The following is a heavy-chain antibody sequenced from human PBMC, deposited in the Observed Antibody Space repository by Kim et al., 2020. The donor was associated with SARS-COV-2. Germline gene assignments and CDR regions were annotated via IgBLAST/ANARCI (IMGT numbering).Heavy chain of an antibody. CDR2: ISGSGGST. CDR1: GFTFSNYA. Sequence: GGSLRLSCAASGFTFSNYAMSWVRQAPGKGLEWVSTISGSGGSTYYADSVKGRFTISRDNSNNTLHLQMSSLTAEDTAAYYCTLQNTFSFVWGQGTTVTVSS. D-gene: IGHD4-4*01. J-gene: IGHJ6*02. CDR3: TLQNTFSFV. V-gene: IGHV3-23*01.